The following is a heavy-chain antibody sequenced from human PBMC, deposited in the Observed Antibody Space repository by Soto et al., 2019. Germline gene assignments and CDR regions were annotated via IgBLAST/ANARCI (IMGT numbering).Heavy chain of an antibody. J-gene: IGHJ3*02. V-gene: IGHV4-34*01. CDR3: ARALRGSSWYGAFDI. Sequence: TLSLTCAVYGGSFSGYYWSWIRQPPGKGLEWIGEINHSGSTNYNPSLKSRVTISVDTSKNQFSLKLSSVTAADTAVYYCARALRGSSWYGAFDIWGQGTMVTVS. CDR1: GGSFSGYY. D-gene: IGHD6-13*01. CDR2: INHSGST.